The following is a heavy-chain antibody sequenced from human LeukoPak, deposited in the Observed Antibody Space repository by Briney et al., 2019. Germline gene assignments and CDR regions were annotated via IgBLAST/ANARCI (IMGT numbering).Heavy chain of an antibody. CDR2: IWYDGSNK. V-gene: IGHV3-33*01. Sequence: GGSLRLSCAASGFTFSSYGMHWVRQAPGKGLEWVAVIWYDGSNKYYADSVKGRFTFSRDNSKNTLYLQMNSLRAEDTAVYYCARDYSGSWYSSSWEAFDIWGQGTMVTVSS. D-gene: IGHD6-13*01. CDR3: ARDYSGSWYSSSWEAFDI. CDR1: GFTFSSYG. J-gene: IGHJ3*02.